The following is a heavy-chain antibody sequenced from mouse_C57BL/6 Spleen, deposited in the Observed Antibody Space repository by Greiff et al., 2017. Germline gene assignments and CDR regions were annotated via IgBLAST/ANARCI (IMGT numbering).Heavy chain of an antibody. CDR2: INPNNGGT. J-gene: IGHJ3*01. CDR3: ARSAY. CDR1: GYTFTDYY. V-gene: IGHV1-26*01. Sequence: EVQLQQSGPELVKPGASVKISCKASGYTFTDYYMNWVKQSHGKSLEWIGDINPNNGGTSYNQKFKGKVTLTVDKSSSTAYMELRSLTSEDSAVYYCARSAYWGQGTLVTVSA.